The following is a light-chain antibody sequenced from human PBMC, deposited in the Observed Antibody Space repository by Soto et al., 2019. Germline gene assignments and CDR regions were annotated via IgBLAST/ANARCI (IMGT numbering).Light chain of an antibody. J-gene: IGKJ5*01. CDR2: AAS. CDR3: QQYYSFPST. CDR1: QGISSY. V-gene: IGKV1D-8*01. Sequence: VIWMTQSPSLFSASTGERVTISGRISQGISSYLAWYQQKPGQAPELLIYAASTLQTGVPSRFSGSGSGTDFTLTISCLQSEDFAIYYCQQYYSFPSTFGQGTRLEIK.